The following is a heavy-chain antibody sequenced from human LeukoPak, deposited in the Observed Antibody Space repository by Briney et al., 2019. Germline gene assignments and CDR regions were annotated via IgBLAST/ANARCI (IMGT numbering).Heavy chain of an antibody. J-gene: IGHJ4*02. CDR1: GFAFSSYA. V-gene: IGHV3-23*01. Sequence: AGGSLRLSCAASGFAFSSYAMGWVRQAPGKGLEWVSAISGSGGAPYYADSVRGRFTVSRDNSKNTLYLQMNSLGAEDTAVYYCAKDALLRQYYFDYWGQGTLVTVSP. D-gene: IGHD1-26*01. CDR3: AKDALLRQYYFDY. CDR2: ISGSGGAP.